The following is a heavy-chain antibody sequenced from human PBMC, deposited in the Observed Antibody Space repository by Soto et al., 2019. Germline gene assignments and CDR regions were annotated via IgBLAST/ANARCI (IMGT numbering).Heavy chain of an antibody. CDR1: GGTFSSYA. CDR3: ASNRAARRGRGEDAFDI. D-gene: IGHD6-6*01. J-gene: IGHJ3*02. V-gene: IGHV1-69*01. Sequence: QVQLVQSGAEVKKPGSSVKVSCKASGGTFSSYAISWVRQAPGQGLEWMGGIIPIFGTANYAQKFQGRVTITADESTSTAYMELSSLRSEDTAVYYCASNRAARRGRGEDAFDIWGQGTMVTVSS. CDR2: IIPIFGTA.